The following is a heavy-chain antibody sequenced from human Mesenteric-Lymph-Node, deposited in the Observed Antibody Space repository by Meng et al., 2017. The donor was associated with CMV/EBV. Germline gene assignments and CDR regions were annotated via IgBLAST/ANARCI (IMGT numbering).Heavy chain of an antibody. V-gene: IGHV3-11*04. CDR1: GFTFSDYY. CDR2: IHFSGSTI. D-gene: IGHD4/OR15-4a*01. CDR3: APGGGLTIIDY. Sequence: LSCAASGFTFSDYYMNWIRQAPGKGLEWVSYIHFSGSTIYYADSVKGRFTVSRDNSKNALYLQMNSLRAEDTAVYYCAPGGGLTIIDYWGQGTLVTVSS. J-gene: IGHJ4*02.